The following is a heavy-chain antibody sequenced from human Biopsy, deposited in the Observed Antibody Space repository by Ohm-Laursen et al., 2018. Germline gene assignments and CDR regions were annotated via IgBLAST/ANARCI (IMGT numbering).Heavy chain of an antibody. V-gene: IGHV3-48*03. CDR2: IYGGGSPV. Sequence: SLRLSCAASGFAFNPYEMNWVRQAPGEGMEWISYIYGGGSPVSYADSVKGRFTISRDNAQNSLYLHMNSLRAEDTAVYYCARLNSGTYDASDLWGQGTMVIVSS. D-gene: IGHD1-26*01. CDR3: ARLNSGTYDASDL. J-gene: IGHJ3*01. CDR1: GFAFNPYE.